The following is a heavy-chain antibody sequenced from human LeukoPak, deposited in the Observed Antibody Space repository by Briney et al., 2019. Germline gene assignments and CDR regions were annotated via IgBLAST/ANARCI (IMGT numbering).Heavy chain of an antibody. D-gene: IGHD2-15*01. CDR1: GFTFSDYY. CDR3: ARDLGAVVVAATQRSYFDY. Sequence: GGSLRLSCAASGFTFSDYYMSWIRQAPGKGLEWVSYIRSSGSTIYYADSVKGRFTISRDNAKNSLYLQMNSLRAEDTAVYYCARDLGAVVVAATQRSYFDYWGQGTLVTVSS. CDR2: IRSSGSTI. V-gene: IGHV3-11*01. J-gene: IGHJ4*02.